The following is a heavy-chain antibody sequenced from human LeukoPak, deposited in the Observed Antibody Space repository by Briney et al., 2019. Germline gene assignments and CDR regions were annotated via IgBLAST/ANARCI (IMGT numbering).Heavy chain of an antibody. D-gene: IGHD2-2*01. Sequence: ASVKVSCKASGGTFSSYAISWVRQAPGQGLEWMGGIIPIFGTANYAQKFQGRVTITADKSTSTAYMELSSLRSEDTAVYYCARDQDKERQYCSSTSCYYYYYMDVWGKGTTVTVSS. CDR2: IIPIFGTA. CDR1: GGTFSSYA. CDR3: ARDQDKERQYCSSTSCYYYYYMDV. V-gene: IGHV1-69*06. J-gene: IGHJ6*03.